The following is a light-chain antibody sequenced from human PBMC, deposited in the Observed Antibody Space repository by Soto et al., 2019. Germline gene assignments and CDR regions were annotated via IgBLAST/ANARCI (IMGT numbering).Light chain of an antibody. CDR2: DAS. CDR3: QQRGYWPLT. J-gene: IGKJ4*01. CDR1: QSVGRY. Sequence: VLTQSPATLSLSPGEGATLSCSASQSVGRYLAWYQQKPGQAPRLLIYDASNRAAGIPARFSGSGSGTDFTLTISSLEPEDFAVYYCQQRGYWPLTFGGGTKVEIK. V-gene: IGKV3-11*01.